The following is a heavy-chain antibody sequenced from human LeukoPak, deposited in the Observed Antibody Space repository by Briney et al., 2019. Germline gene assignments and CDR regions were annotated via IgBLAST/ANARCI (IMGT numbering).Heavy chain of an antibody. CDR3: VVVVEPPDSDGFDV. CDR1: GFTFGNSW. CDR2: INADGSTA. V-gene: IGHV3-74*01. J-gene: IGHJ3*01. Sequence: GGSLRLSCAASGFTFGNSWVHWVRQAPGKGLVWVSLINADGSTATYADSVKGRFTISRDNARNTLSLQMNSLTIEDTAVYYCVVVVEPPDSDGFDVWGQGTMITVSS. D-gene: IGHD1-14*01.